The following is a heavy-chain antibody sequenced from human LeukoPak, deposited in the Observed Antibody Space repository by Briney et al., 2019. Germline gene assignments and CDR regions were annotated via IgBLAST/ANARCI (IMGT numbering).Heavy chain of an antibody. CDR2: IKQDGSEK. V-gene: IGHV3-7*03. D-gene: IGHD3-9*01. J-gene: IGHJ4*02. CDR1: GFTFSLYW. CDR3: AGGTGFIIKD. Sequence: PGGSLRLSCAASGFTFSLYWMNWVRRAPGKGLEWVANIKQDGSEKNYVDSGKGRFTISRDNAKNSLYLQMNNLRVEDTAMYYCAGGTGFIIKDWGQGTLVTVSS.